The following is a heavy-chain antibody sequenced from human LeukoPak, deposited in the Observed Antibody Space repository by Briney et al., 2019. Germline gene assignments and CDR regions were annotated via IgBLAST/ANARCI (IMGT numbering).Heavy chain of an antibody. CDR3: ASTTLSGEGGDYFDY. V-gene: IGHV3-30*14. CDR2: ISYDGSNK. CDR1: GFTFSSYA. J-gene: IGHJ4*02. D-gene: IGHD7-27*01. Sequence: GGSLRLSCAASGFTFSSYAMHWVRQAPGKGLEWVAVISYDGSNKYYADSVKGRFTISRDNSKNTLYLQMNSLRAEDTAVYYCASTTLSGEGGDYFDYWGQGTLVTVSS.